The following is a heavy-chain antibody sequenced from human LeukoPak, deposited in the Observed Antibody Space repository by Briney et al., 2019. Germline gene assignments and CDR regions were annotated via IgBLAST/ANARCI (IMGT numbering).Heavy chain of an antibody. V-gene: IGHV3-30*02. D-gene: IGHD2-2*01. CDR2: IRYDGSNK. J-gene: IGHJ6*03. Sequence: GGSLRLSCAASGFTFSSYGMHWVRQAPGKGLEWVAFIRYDGSNKYYADSVKGRFPISRDNSKNTLYLQMNSLRAEDTAVYYCAKDRLPAAYYYYMDVWGKGTTVTVSS. CDR1: GFTFSSYG. CDR3: AKDRLPAAYYYYMDV.